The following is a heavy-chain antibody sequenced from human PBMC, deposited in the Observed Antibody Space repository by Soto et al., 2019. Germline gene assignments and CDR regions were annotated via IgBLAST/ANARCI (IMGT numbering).Heavy chain of an antibody. CDR1: GFTFSGLY. D-gene: IGHD6-19*01. CDR3: ARDRGAVTGDYFDY. J-gene: IGHJ4*02. Sequence: QVQLTESGGGLVKPGGSLRLSCAASGFTFSGLYMSWIRQAPGKGLEWVSCIDSSGVKKYYAESVRGRFTISRDNAKNSLYLHMNSLRAEDTAVYYCARDRGAVTGDYFDYWGQGTLVTVSS. CDR2: IDSSGVKK. V-gene: IGHV3-11*01.